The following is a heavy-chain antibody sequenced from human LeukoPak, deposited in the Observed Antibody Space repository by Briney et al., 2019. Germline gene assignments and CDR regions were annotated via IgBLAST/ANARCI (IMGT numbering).Heavy chain of an antibody. J-gene: IGHJ5*02. CDR1: GFTFSSYA. Sequence: PGGSLRLSCAASGFTFSSYAMHWVRQAPGKGLEYVSAISSNGGSTYYANSVKGRFTISRDNSKSTLYLQMGSLRAEDMAVYYCARGVNYYDSSGYYLNWFDPWGQGTLVTVSS. V-gene: IGHV3-64*01. CDR2: ISSNGGST. CDR3: ARGVNYYDSSGYYLNWFDP. D-gene: IGHD3-22*01.